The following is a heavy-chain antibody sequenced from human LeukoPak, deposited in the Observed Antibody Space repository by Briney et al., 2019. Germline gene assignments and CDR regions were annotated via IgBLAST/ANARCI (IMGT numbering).Heavy chain of an antibody. CDR2: IYYSGST. Sequence: SETLSLTCTVSGGSISSYYWSWIRQPPGKGLEWIGCIYYSGSTNYNSSLKSRVTISVDTSKNQFSLKLSSVTAADTAVYYCARADRSSSGGIFDYWGQGTLVTVSS. CDR3: ARADRSSSGGIFDY. J-gene: IGHJ4*02. CDR1: GGSISSYY. D-gene: IGHD6-19*01. V-gene: IGHV4-59*01.